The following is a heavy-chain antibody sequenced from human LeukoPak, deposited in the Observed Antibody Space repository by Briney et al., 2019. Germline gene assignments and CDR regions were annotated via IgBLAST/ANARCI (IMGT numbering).Heavy chain of an antibody. V-gene: IGHV1-2*02. CDR1: GYTFTSYG. J-gene: IGHJ4*02. Sequence: ASVKVSCKASGYTFTSYGISWVRQAPGQGLEWMGWINPNSGGTNYAQKFQGRVTMTRDTSISTAYMEVSRLRSDDTAVYYCARDEGAVVVPGGGLYYWGQGTLVTVSS. D-gene: IGHD2-2*01. CDR3: ARDEGAVVVPGGGLYY. CDR2: INPNSGGT.